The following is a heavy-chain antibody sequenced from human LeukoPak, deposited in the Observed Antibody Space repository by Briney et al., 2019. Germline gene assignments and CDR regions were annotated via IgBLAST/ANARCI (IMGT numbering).Heavy chain of an antibody. CDR1: GYTFTSYG. Sequence: ASVKVSCKASGYTFTSYGISWVRQAPGQGLEWMGWISGYSGNTKYAQKLQGRVTVTKDTSTSTAYMELRSMRSDDTAVYYCARDSRLYCSGGSCSDYWGQGTLVTVSS. CDR2: ISGYSGNT. CDR3: ARDSRLYCSGGSCSDY. V-gene: IGHV1-18*01. J-gene: IGHJ4*02. D-gene: IGHD2-15*01.